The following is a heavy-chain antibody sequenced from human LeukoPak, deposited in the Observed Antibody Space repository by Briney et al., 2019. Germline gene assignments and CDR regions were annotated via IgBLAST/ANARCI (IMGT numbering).Heavy chain of an antibody. Sequence: ASVKVSCKASGGTFSSYAISWVRQAPGQGLEWMGGIIPILGTANYAQKFQGRVTITTDESTSTAYMELSSLRSEDTAVYYCAREGEQHARENRYYYYYMDVWGKGTTVTVSS. V-gene: IGHV1-69*05. CDR3: AREGEQHARENRYYYYYMDV. CDR2: IIPILGTA. J-gene: IGHJ6*03. CDR1: GGTFSSYA. D-gene: IGHD6-13*01.